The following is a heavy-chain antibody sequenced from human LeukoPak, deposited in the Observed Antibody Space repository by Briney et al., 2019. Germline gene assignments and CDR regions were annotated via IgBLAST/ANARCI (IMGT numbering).Heavy chain of an antibody. J-gene: IGHJ4*02. CDR2: IYYSGST. Sequence: SQTLSLTCTVSGGSLSSGGYYWSWVRQHPGTGLEWVGYIYYSGSTYYNPSLKSRVTISVDTSKNQFSLKLSSVTAADTAVYCCARVVFWVTTVTLWGYYFDYWGQGTLVTVSS. CDR3: ARVVFWVTTVTLWGYYFDY. D-gene: IGHD4-4*01. V-gene: IGHV4-31*03. CDR1: GGSLSSGGYY.